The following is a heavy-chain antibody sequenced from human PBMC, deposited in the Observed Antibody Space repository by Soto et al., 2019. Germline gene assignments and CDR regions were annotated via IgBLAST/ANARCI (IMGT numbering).Heavy chain of an antibody. V-gene: IGHV5-51*01. J-gene: IGHJ3*01. Sequence: GESLKISCKGSGYSFTSYWIAWVRQMPGKGLEWMGFVYPGDPNIRYSPSFQGQVTISADTSITTAYLQWSSLKASDTALYYCATQLATSQDAFDLWGHGTMVTVSS. CDR3: ATQLATSQDAFDL. CDR1: GYSFTSYW. CDR2: VYPGDPNI. D-gene: IGHD2-2*01.